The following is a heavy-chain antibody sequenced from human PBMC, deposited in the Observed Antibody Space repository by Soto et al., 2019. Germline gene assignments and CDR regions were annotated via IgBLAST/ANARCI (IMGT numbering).Heavy chain of an antibody. CDR3: ARLYGSGQWDWFDP. CDR2: IYPHDSDT. J-gene: IGHJ5*02. CDR1: GYSFISYW. Sequence: GESLKISCKGSGYSFISYWIGWVLQMPGRGLEWMGIIYPHDSDTRYSPSFQGQVTISADKSISTAYLQWSSLKASDSAMYYCARLYGSGQWDWFDPWGQGTLVTVSS. V-gene: IGHV5-51*01. D-gene: IGHD3-10*01.